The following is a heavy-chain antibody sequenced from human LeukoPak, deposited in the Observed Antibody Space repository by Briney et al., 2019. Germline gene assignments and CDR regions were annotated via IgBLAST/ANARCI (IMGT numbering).Heavy chain of an antibody. CDR2: ISTSGGST. Sequence: PGGSPRLSCAASGFTFSSYAMSWVRQAPGKGLEWVSGISTSGGSTSYADSVKGRFTISRDNPRNTLYMQMNSLRDEDTAVYYCAIMHRYYDGSGYWVQWGQGTLVTVSS. CDR1: GFTFSSYA. J-gene: IGHJ4*02. V-gene: IGHV3-23*01. D-gene: IGHD3-22*01. CDR3: AIMHRYYDGSGYWVQ.